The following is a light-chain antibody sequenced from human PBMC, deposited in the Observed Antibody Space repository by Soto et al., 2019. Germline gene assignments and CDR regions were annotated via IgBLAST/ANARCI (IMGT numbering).Light chain of an antibody. CDR2: DAS. CDR3: QQRSNWPLT. V-gene: IGKV3-11*01. CDR1: QSVSSY. J-gene: IGKJ3*01. Sequence: IVLTQSPATLSLSAGERATLSCRASQSVSSYLAWYQQKPGQAPRLLIYDASNRATGIPARFSGSESGKDFTLTISRLEPEDLAVDYYQQRSNWPLTFGPGTKVDIK.